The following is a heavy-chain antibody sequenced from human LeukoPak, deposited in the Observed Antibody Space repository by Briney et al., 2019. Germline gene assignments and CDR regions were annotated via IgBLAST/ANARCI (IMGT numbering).Heavy chain of an antibody. Sequence: ASVKVSCKASGYTFTGYYMHWVRQAPGQGLEWMGWINPNSGGTNYAQKFQGRVTMTTDTSTSTAYMELRSLRSDDTAVYYCARENYYGSGSYYGYMDVWGKGTTVTISS. CDR2: INPNSGGT. D-gene: IGHD3-10*01. J-gene: IGHJ6*03. CDR3: ARENYYGSGSYYGYMDV. V-gene: IGHV1-2*02. CDR1: GYTFTGYY.